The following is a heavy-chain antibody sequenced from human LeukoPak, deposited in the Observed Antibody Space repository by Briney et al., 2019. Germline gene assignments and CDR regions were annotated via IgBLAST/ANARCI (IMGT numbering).Heavy chain of an antibody. Sequence: PGGSLRLSCAASGFTFGSYAMSWVRQAPGKGLEWGSAISGSGVSTYYADSVKARFTISRDNSKDTLYLQMNSLRAEDTALYYCAKDCTSTNCYVDYWGQGTLVTVSS. CDR2: ISGSGVST. J-gene: IGHJ4*02. V-gene: IGHV3-23*01. CDR1: GFTFGSYA. CDR3: AKDCTSTNCYVDY. D-gene: IGHD2-2*01.